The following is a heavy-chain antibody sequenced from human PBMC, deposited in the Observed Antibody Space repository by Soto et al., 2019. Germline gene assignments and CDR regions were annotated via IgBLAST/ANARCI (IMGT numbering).Heavy chain of an antibody. CDR2: INPNSGGT. Sequence: GPSVRVSCKASGYTFTVEHMLWVRPAPGQVLEWMGWINPNSGGTNYAQKFQGWVTMTRDTSISTAYMELSRLRSDDTAVYYCARGTRFSESSSGWYGKASVLGGRDGWGPGPTVTVS. CDR1: GYTFTVEH. V-gene: IGHV1-2*04. CDR3: ARGTRFSESSSGWYGKASVLGGRDG. J-gene: IGHJ6*02. D-gene: IGHD6-19*01.